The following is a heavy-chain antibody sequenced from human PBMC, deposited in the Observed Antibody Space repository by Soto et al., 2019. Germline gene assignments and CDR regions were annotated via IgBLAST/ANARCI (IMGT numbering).Heavy chain of an antibody. J-gene: IGHJ5*02. Sequence: QLQLQESGPGLVKPSETLSLTCTVSGGSISSSSYYWGWIRQPPGKGLEWIGSIYYSGSTYYNPSHRGRATISADPSKNLFSPKLSSVTAADPAVYYCARHARGSGSPYSSRTNYFDPWGQGTLVTVSS. D-gene: IGHD6-13*01. V-gene: IGHV4-39*01. CDR3: ARHARGSGSPYSSRTNYFDP. CDR2: IYYSGST. CDR1: GGSISSSSYY.